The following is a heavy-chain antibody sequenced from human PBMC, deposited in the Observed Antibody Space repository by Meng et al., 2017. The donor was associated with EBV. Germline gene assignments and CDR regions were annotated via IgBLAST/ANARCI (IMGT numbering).Heavy chain of an antibody. D-gene: IGHD6-19*01. CDR1: GYTFTGYY. V-gene: IGHV1-2*06. Sequence: QVERVQSGAGVKKPGASVKVSCKASGYTFTGYYMHWVRQAPGQGLEWMGRINPNSGGTNYAQKFQGRVTMTRDTSISTAYMELSRLRSDDTAVYYCARVGIAVAGTGDYWGQGTLVTVSS. J-gene: IGHJ4*02. CDR3: ARVGIAVAGTGDY. CDR2: INPNSGGT.